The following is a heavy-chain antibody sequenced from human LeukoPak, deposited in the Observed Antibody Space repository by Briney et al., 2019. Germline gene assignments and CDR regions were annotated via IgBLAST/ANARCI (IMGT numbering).Heavy chain of an antibody. CDR2: ISWNSGSM. CDR3: AKGYCSSTSCYFDY. D-gene: IGHD2-2*01. Sequence: PGGSLRLSCAASGFTFDDYAMHWVRQAPGKGLEWVSGISWNSGSMGYADSVKGRFTIPRDNAKNSLYLQMNSLRAEDMALYYCAKGYCSSTSCYFDYWGQGTLVTVSS. CDR1: GFTFDDYA. J-gene: IGHJ4*02. V-gene: IGHV3-9*03.